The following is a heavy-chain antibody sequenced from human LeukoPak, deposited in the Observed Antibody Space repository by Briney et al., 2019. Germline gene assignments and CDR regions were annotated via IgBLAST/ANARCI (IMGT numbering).Heavy chain of an antibody. J-gene: IGHJ4*02. Sequence: GGSLRLSCASSGFSFGSYSMSWVRKAPGKVLEWVSSISSTSRSSYIFYAESVEGRFTISRDNTKNSLFLQMNSLKAEDTAVYYCAKAIEATITLLDYWGQGTLVTVSS. V-gene: IGHV3-21*01. CDR2: ISSTSRSSYI. CDR1: GFSFGSYS. D-gene: IGHD5-12*01. CDR3: AKAIEATITLLDY.